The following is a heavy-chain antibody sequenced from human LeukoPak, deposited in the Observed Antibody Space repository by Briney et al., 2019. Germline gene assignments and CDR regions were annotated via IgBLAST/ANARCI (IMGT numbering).Heavy chain of an antibody. Sequence: GGSLILSCAASGFTFSSYAMHWVRQAPGKGLEWVAVISYDGSNKYYADSVKGRFTISRDNSKNTLYLQMNSLRAEDTAVYYCAREHDYGDYWPLDYWGQGTLVTVSS. CDR2: ISYDGSNK. V-gene: IGHV3-30*04. CDR3: AREHDYGDYWPLDY. D-gene: IGHD4-17*01. CDR1: GFTFSSYA. J-gene: IGHJ4*02.